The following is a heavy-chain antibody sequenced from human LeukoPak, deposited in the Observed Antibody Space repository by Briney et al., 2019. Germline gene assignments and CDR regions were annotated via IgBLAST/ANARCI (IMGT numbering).Heavy chain of an antibody. CDR1: GFTFTTYA. Sequence: GGSLRLSCSASGFTFTTYAMAWVRQAPGTGLGSVSAISASGTNRYYADSVKGRFTISRDNSKNTLYLQMNSLRAEDTAVYYCAKGSSGARPYFFDYWGQGTLITVSS. V-gene: IGHV3-23*01. CDR2: ISASGTNR. CDR3: AKGSSGARPYFFDY. J-gene: IGHJ4*02.